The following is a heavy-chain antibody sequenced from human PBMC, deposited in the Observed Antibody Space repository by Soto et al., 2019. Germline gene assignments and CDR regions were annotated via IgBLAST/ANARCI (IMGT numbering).Heavy chain of an antibody. CDR1: GGSISSYY. CDR2: IYYSGST. J-gene: IGHJ5*02. Sequence: QVQLQESGPGLVKPSETLSLTCTVSGGSISSYYWSWIRQPPGKGLEWIGYIYYSGSTNYNPSLKSRVTISVDTSKNQFSLKLSSVTAADSAVYYRARDLSWGNSSSWYGDNCFDPWGQGTLVTVSS. D-gene: IGHD6-13*01. V-gene: IGHV4-59*01. CDR3: ARDLSWGNSSSWYGDNCFDP.